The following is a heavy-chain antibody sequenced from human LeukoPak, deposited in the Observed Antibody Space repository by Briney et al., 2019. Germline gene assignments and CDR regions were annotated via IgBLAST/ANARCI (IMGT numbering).Heavy chain of an antibody. J-gene: IGHJ3*02. D-gene: IGHD4-17*01. CDR3: ARDTLVYADSPDAFDI. Sequence: GGSLRLSCAASGFSFSSYEMNWVRQAPGKGLEWVSYIGSSGSTVYYADSVKGRFTISRDNAKSSLYLQMNSLRDEDTAVYYCARDTLVYADSPDAFDIWGQGTMVTVSS. CDR1: GFSFSSYE. CDR2: IGSSGSTV. V-gene: IGHV3-48*03.